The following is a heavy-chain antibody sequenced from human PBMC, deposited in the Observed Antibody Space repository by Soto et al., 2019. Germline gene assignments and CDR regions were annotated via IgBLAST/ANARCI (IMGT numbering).Heavy chain of an antibody. V-gene: IGHV3-21*02. CDR1: GFTFSDYS. CDR3: AREEGYCNGGPCYRGAFDF. Sequence: EVQLVESGGGLVKPGGSPRLSCAASGFTFSDYSMLWVRQAPGKGLEWLAFIGNSNNPTFYADSVRGRFTISRDNPKNSVYVQMKSLREEDTAVYFCAREEGYCNGGPCYRGAFDFWGQGTIVTVSS. J-gene: IGHJ3*01. CDR2: IGNSNNPT. D-gene: IGHD2-15*01.